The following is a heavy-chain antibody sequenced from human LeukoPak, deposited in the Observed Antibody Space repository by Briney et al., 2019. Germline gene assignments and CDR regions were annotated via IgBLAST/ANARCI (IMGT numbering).Heavy chain of an antibody. J-gene: IGHJ4*02. CDR2: IDPIRGDT. V-gene: IGHV1-8*01. CDR1: GYTFTSYD. D-gene: IGHD5-12*01. CDR3: ASYRRYGT. Sequence: ASVKVSCKISGYTFTSYDINGVRQATGQGREWVGRIDPIRGDTGYSQKFLGRLTLTRNTSISTAYMELSSLGFQDTAVYYCASYRRYGTWGQGTLVTVSS.